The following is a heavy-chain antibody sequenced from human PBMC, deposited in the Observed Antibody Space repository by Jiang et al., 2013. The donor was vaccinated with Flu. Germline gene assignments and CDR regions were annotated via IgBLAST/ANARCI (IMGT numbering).Heavy chain of an antibody. CDR1: GYSISGGYF. CDR2: IYHSGST. CDR3: VRPNTGSYYDAFDI. Sequence: GLVKPSETLSLTCTVSGYSISGGYFWGWIRQPPGKGLEWIGSIYHSGSTYCNPSLKSRVTMSVDTSKNQFSLKLSSVTAADTAVYYCVRPNTGSYYDAFDIWGQGTVVTVSS. J-gene: IGHJ3*02. D-gene: IGHD1-26*01. V-gene: IGHV4-38-2*02.